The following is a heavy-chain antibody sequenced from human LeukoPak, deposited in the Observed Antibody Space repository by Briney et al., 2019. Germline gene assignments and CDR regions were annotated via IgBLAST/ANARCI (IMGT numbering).Heavy chain of an antibody. CDR1: GGSISSYY. CDR3: ASQYCSGGSCPQYNWFDP. CDR2: IYYSGST. Sequence: SETLSLTCTFSGGSISSYYWSWIRQPPGKGLEWIGYIYYSGSTNYNPSLKSRVTISVDTSKNQFSLKLSSVTAADTAVYYCASQYCSGGSCPQYNWFDPWGQGTLVTVSS. D-gene: IGHD2-15*01. V-gene: IGHV4-59*01. J-gene: IGHJ5*02.